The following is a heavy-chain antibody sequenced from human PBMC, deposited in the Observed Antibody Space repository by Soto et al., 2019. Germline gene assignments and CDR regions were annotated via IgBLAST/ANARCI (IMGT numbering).Heavy chain of an antibody. V-gene: IGHV1-69*13. CDR3: ARGQGKEKAELRPVRYFDY. J-gene: IGHJ4*02. CDR1: GGTFSSYA. Sequence: SVKVSCKASGGTFSSYAISWVRQAPGQGLEWMGGIIPIFGTANYAQKFQGRVTITADESTSTAYMELSSLRSEDTAVYYCARGQGKEKAELRPVRYFDYWGQGTLVTVSS. D-gene: IGHD3-3*01. CDR2: IIPIFGTA.